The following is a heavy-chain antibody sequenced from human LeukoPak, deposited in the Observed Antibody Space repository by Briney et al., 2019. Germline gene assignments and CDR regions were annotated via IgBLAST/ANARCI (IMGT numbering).Heavy chain of an antibody. Sequence: GGSLRLSCAASGFTFSRYWMHWVRQAPGEGLVWVSRINPDGSHTTYADAVEGRFTISRDNAKNTVYLQMNSLRAEDTALYYCARGYSSSWFNWFDPWGQGTLVTVSS. J-gene: IGHJ5*02. CDR3: ARGYSSSWFNWFDP. D-gene: IGHD6-13*01. CDR2: INPDGSHT. V-gene: IGHV3-74*01. CDR1: GFTFSRYW.